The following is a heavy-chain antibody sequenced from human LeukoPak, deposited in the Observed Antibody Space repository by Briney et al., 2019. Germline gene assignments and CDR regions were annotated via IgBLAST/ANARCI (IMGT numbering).Heavy chain of an antibody. CDR1: GGSISNSY. V-gene: IGHV4-4*07. CDR3: ARGRGGYDFDH. J-gene: IGHJ4*02. CDR2: IYTTGSA. Sequence: SETLSLTCTVSGGSISNSYWNWIRQPAGKGLEWIGRIYTTGSANYNPSLKSRVTIPVDTSKNQFSLKLSSVTAADAAVYYCARGRGGYDFDHWGQGTPITVSS. D-gene: IGHD5-12*01.